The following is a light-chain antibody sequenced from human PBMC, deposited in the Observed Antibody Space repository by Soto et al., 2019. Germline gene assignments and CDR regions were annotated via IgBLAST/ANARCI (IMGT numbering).Light chain of an antibody. CDR2: GAS. CDR1: QSVSSN. CDR3: QQYDSSPKT. J-gene: IGKJ1*01. Sequence: EIVMTQSPATLSVSPGXRATLSCXASQSVSSNFAWYQQKPGQSPRLLIYGASSRATGIPDRFSGSGSGTDFTLTISRLEPEDFAVYYCQQYDSSPKTFGQGTKVDI. V-gene: IGKV3-20*01.